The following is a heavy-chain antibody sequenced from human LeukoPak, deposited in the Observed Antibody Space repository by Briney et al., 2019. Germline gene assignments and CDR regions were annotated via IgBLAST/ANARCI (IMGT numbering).Heavy chain of an antibody. Sequence: SETLSLTCTVSGGSISSYYWSWIRQPPGKGLEWIGYIYYSGSTNYNPSLKSRVTISVDTSKNQFSLKLSSVTAADTAVYYCARTPVVVGYFDYWGQGTLVTVSS. CDR3: ARTPVVVGYFDY. CDR2: IYYSGST. V-gene: IGHV4-59*01. CDR1: GGSISSYY. J-gene: IGHJ4*02. D-gene: IGHD2-15*01.